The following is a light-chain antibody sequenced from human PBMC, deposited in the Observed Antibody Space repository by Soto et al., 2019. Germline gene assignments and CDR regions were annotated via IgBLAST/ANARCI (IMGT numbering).Light chain of an antibody. Sequence: DIHMTQSPSTLSVSVVDRVTITFRASQTISSWLAWYQQKPGKAPKLLIYKASTLKSGVPSRFSGSGSGTEFTLTISSLQTDDFATYYCQQYNSYWTFGQGTKVDIK. CDR3: QQYNSYWT. CDR1: QTISSW. CDR2: KAS. J-gene: IGKJ1*01. V-gene: IGKV1-5*03.